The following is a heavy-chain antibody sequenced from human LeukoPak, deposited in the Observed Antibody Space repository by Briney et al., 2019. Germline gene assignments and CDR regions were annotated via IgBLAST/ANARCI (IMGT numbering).Heavy chain of an antibody. J-gene: IGHJ6*02. CDR2: ISYSGST. CDR3: ARIDCSGGSCYSAYYYYGMDV. V-gene: IGHV4-59*12. CDR1: GGSISSYY. Sequence: ETSETLSLTCTVSGGSISSYYWSWIRQPPGKELVWIGYISYSGSTNYNPSLKSRVTISVDTSKNQFSLKLSSVTAADTAVYYCARIDCSGGSCYSAYYYYGMDVWGQGTAVTVSS. D-gene: IGHD2-15*01.